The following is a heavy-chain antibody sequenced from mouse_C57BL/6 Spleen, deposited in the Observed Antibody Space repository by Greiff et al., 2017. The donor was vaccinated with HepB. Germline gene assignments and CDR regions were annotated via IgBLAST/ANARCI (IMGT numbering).Heavy chain of an antibody. CDR2: IYPGDGDT. CDR1: GYAFSSSW. J-gene: IGHJ1*03. Sequence: QVQLQQSGPELVKPGASVKISCKASGYAFSSSWMNWVKQRPGKGLEWIGRIYPGDGDTNYNGKFKGKATLTADKSSSTAYMQLSSLTSEDSAVYYCAREDRAWYFGVWGTGTTVTVSS. CDR3: AREDRAWYFGV. V-gene: IGHV1-82*01.